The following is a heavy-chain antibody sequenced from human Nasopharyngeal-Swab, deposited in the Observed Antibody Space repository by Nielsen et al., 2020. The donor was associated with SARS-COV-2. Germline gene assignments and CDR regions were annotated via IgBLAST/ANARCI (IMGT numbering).Heavy chain of an antibody. V-gene: IGHV3-7*03. J-gene: IGHJ4*02. CDR3: ARGTQLRYFDWLDY. Sequence: GGSLRLSCAASGFTFSSYGMHWVRQAPGKGLEWVANIKQDGSEKYYVDSVKGRFTISRDNAKNSLYLQMNSLSAEDTAVYYCARGTQLRYFDWLDYWGQGTLVTVSS. D-gene: IGHD3-9*01. CDR2: IKQDGSEK. CDR1: GFTFSSYG.